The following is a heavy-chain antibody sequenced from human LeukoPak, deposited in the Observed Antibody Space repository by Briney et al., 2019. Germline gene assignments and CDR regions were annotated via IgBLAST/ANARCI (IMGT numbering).Heavy chain of an antibody. D-gene: IGHD3-10*01. CDR1: GFTVSSNY. CDR3: ARDAAGFGELFGY. Sequence: GGSLRLSCAASGFTVSSNYMSWVRQAPGKGLEWVSVIYSGGSTHYADSVKGRFTISRDNSKNTLYLQMNSLRAEDTAVYYCARDAAGFGELFGYWGQGTLVTVSS. J-gene: IGHJ4*02. CDR2: IYSGGST. V-gene: IGHV3-53*01.